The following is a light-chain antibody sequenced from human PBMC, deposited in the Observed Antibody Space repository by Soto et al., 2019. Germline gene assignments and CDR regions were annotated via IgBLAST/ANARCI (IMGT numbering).Light chain of an antibody. CDR3: QQYDTNSGT. V-gene: IGKV1-5*01. CDR1: QTISSW. J-gene: IGKJ2*01. Sequence: DIQMTQSPSTLSASAGDRVTITCRASQTISSWLAWYQQKPGKAPKLLIYDASTLASGAPSRFSGSGSGTEFTLTISSLQPDDFATYYCQQYDTNSGTFGQGTKLEIK. CDR2: DAS.